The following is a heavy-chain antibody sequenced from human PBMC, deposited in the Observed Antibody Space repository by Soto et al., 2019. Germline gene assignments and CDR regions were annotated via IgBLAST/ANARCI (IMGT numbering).Heavy chain of an antibody. CDR3: ARYVREGFGSDYYYYYGMDV. CDR2: MNPNSGNT. CDR1: GYTFTSYD. D-gene: IGHD3-10*01. Sequence: ASVKVSCKASGYTFTSYDINWVRQATGQGLEWMGWMNPNSGNTGYAQKFQGRVTMTRNTSISTAYMELSSLRSEDTAVYYCARYVREGFGSDYYYYYGMDVWGQGTTVTVSS. J-gene: IGHJ6*02. V-gene: IGHV1-8*01.